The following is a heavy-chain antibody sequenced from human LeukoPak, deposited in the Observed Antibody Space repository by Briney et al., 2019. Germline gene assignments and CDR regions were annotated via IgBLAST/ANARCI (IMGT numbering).Heavy chain of an antibody. CDR3: ARQGIYGYNFDY. CDR1: GYTFTSYG. CDR2: ISAYNGNT. J-gene: IGHJ4*02. Sequence: ASVKVSCKASGYTFTSYGISWVRQAPGQGLEWMGWISAYNGNTNYAQNFQGRVTMTRDTSTSTVYMELSSLRSEDTAVYYRARQGIYGYNFDYWGQGTLVTVSS. V-gene: IGHV1-18*01. D-gene: IGHD5-24*01.